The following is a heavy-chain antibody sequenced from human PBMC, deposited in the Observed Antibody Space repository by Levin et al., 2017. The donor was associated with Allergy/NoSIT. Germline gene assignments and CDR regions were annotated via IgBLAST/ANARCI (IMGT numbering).Heavy chain of an antibody. V-gene: IGHV3-30*18. CDR3: AKTREFSYGPFDH. CDR2: ISYDGNDK. Sequence: SCAASGFSFSNYDMHWVRQTPGKGLDWVAFISYDGNDKYYSDSVKGRFTISRDNSKNTLYLQLNSLRGEDTAVYYCAKTREFSYGPFDHWGLGTLVTVSS. J-gene: IGHJ4*02. CDR1: GFSFSNYD. D-gene: IGHD5-18*01.